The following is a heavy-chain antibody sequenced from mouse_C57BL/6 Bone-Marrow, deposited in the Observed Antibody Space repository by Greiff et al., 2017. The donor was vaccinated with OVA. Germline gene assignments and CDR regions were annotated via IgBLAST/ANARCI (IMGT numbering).Heavy chain of an antibody. Sequence: EVKLVESGGGLVKPGGSLKLSCAASGFTFSSYAMSWVRQTPEKRLEWVATISDGGSYTYYPDNVKGRFTISRDNAKNNLYLQMSHLKSEDTAMYYCARGGLHDGLYAMDYWGQGTSVTVSS. CDR3: ARGGLHDGLYAMDY. CDR1: GFTFSSYA. J-gene: IGHJ4*01. CDR2: ISDGGSYT. D-gene: IGHD2-2*01. V-gene: IGHV5-4*03.